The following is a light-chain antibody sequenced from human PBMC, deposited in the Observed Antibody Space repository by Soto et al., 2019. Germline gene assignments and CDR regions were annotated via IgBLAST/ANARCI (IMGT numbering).Light chain of an antibody. CDR1: QSVGSN. V-gene: IGKV3-20*01. J-gene: IGKJ5*01. CDR3: QQYGYSPIT. Sequence: EIGMSLSPATLSVYQGERVTLSCRARQSVGSNLAWYQQKPGQAPRLLIYGASSRATGIPDKFSGSGSGTDFTLTIDGLEPEDFAVYYCQQYGYSPITFGQGTRLEIK. CDR2: GAS.